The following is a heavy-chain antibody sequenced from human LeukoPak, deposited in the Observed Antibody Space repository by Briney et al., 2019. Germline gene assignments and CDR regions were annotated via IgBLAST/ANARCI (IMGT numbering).Heavy chain of an antibody. CDR3: TKGSTYSNSSPMDV. CDR1: GFTFDDYA. J-gene: IGHJ6*03. V-gene: IGHV3-9*03. Sequence: PGGSLRLSCAASGFTFDDYAMHWVRQGQGKGLEWVSGISWNSGVIVYAESVKGRFTIPRDNAKNSVYLQMNSLRAGDMALYYCTKGSTYSNSSPMDVWGKGTTVTVSS. CDR2: ISWNSGVI. D-gene: IGHD2-2*01.